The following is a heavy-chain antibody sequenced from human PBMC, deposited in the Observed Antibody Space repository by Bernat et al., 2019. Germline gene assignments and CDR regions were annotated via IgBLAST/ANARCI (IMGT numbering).Heavy chain of an antibody. CDR2: IYYSGTT. CDR3: RTTSSSGRADY. V-gene: IGHV4-39*01. CDR1: GGSIASSSYY. J-gene: IGHJ4*02. Sequence: QLQLQESGPGLVKPSETLSLTCTVSGGSIASSSYYWGWIRQPPGKGLEWIGTIYYSGTTYYNPSLKSRVTISVDTSKNQFSLKLTSVTAADTAVYYCRTTSSSGRADYWGQGTLVTVYS. D-gene: IGHD3-10*01.